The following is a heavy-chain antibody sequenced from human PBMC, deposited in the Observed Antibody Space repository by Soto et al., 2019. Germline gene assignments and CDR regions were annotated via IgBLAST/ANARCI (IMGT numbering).Heavy chain of an antibody. V-gene: IGHV3-21*01. Sequence: GGSLRPSCAASEFTFSRYSMNWVRQAPGKGLEWVSSISSSSSSYIYYAHSVKGRFTISRDNAKNSLYLQMNSLRAEDTAVYYCARDYYSSNWENGYYYYAMDVWGQGTTVTVSS. D-gene: IGHD6-13*01. CDR3: ARDYYSSNWENGYYYYAMDV. CDR2: ISSSSSSYI. J-gene: IGHJ6*02. CDR1: EFTFSRYS.